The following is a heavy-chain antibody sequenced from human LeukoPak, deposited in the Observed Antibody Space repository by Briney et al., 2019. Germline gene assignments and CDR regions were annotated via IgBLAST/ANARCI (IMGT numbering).Heavy chain of an antibody. CDR1: GFTLSSYA. D-gene: IGHD1-26*01. J-gene: IGHJ4*02. CDR2: ISGSGGST. Sequence: PGGSLRLSCAASGFTLSSYAMSWVRQAPGKGLEWVSAISGSGGSTYYADSVKGRFTISRDNSKNTLYLQMNSLRAEDTAVYYCAKGDRSSGSRGDYFDYWGQGTLVTVSS. CDR3: AKGDRSSGSRGDYFDY. V-gene: IGHV3-23*01.